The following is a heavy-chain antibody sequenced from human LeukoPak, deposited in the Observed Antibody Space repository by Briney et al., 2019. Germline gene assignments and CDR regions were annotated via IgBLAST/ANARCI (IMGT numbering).Heavy chain of an antibody. Sequence: PGGTLRLSCAASGFTFRNYAMSWVRQAPGKGLEWVAFIRYDGSNKYYADSVKGRFTTSRDNSKNTLYLQMNSLRAEDTAVYYCAKDLIRYSRSNWFDPWGQGTLVTVSS. CDR2: IRYDGSNK. CDR3: AKDLIRYSRSNWFDP. CDR1: GFTFRNYA. D-gene: IGHD6-6*01. V-gene: IGHV3-30*02. J-gene: IGHJ5*02.